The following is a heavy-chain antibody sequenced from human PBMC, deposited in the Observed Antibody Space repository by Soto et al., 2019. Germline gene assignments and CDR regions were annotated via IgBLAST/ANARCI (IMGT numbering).Heavy chain of an antibody. Sequence: GGSLRLSCAASGFTFSSYGMHWVRQAPGKGLEWVAVISYDGSNKYYADSVKGRFTISRDNSKNTLYLQMNSLRAEDTAVYYCAKGENVLMVYAMGAFDIWGQGTMVTVSS. CDR3: AKGENVLMVYAMGAFDI. CDR1: GFTFSSYG. J-gene: IGHJ3*02. CDR2: ISYDGSNK. V-gene: IGHV3-30*18. D-gene: IGHD2-8*01.